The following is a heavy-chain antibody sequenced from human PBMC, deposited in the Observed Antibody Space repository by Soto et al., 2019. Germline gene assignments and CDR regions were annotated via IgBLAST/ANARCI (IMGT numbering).Heavy chain of an antibody. CDR1: GFTFSSYA. D-gene: IGHD2-8*01. Sequence: GGSLRLSCAASGFTFSSYAMSWVRQAPGKGLEWVSAISGSGGSTYYADSVKGRFTISRDNSKNTLYLQMNSLRAEDTAVYYCAKDLYAGLLMVTQGAFDIWGQGTMVTVSS. J-gene: IGHJ3*02. CDR2: ISGSGGST. CDR3: AKDLYAGLLMVTQGAFDI. V-gene: IGHV3-23*01.